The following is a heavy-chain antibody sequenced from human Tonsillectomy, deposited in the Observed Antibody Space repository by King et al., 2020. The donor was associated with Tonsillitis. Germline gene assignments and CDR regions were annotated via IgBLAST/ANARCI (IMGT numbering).Heavy chain of an antibody. D-gene: IGHD6-19*01. Sequence: SLLLSFPSSVFTFLLSLLPFFLPSPFPFLSFFSSLLLLLSCISNSYAVTGRFTTSSDHAKNSLYLQMNSLRAEDTAVYYCARGYGGWTPYYFDYWGQGTLVTRSS. CDR3: ARGYGGWTPYYFDY. V-gene: IGHV3-21*01. CDR1: VFTFLLSL. CDR2: LLLLLSCI. J-gene: IGHJ4*02.